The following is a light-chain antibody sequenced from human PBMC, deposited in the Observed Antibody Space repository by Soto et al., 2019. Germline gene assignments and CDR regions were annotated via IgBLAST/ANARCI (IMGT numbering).Light chain of an antibody. J-gene: IGKJ1*01. CDR3: QQHDSSPWT. V-gene: IGKV3-20*01. CDR1: QSVSSSF. Sequence: EIVLTQSPGTLSLSPGERATLSCRASQSVSSSFLAWYQQKPGQAPRPLIYGASSRATGIPDRFSGSGSGTDFTLTISRLEPEDFAVYYCQQHDSSPWTFGQGTKVEIK. CDR2: GAS.